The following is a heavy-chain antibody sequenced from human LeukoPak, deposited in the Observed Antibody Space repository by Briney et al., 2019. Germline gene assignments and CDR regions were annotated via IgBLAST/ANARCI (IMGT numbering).Heavy chain of an antibody. CDR3: ARDRCSSTSCYPFDP. CDR1: GYTFTSYG. J-gene: IGHJ5*02. Sequence: AAVKVSCKASGYTFTSYGISWVRQPPGQGLEWMGWISAYNGNTNYAQKLQGRVTMTTDTSTSTAYMELRSLRSDDTAVYYCARDRCSSTSCYPFDPWGQGTLVTVSS. D-gene: IGHD2-2*01. CDR2: ISAYNGNT. V-gene: IGHV1-18*01.